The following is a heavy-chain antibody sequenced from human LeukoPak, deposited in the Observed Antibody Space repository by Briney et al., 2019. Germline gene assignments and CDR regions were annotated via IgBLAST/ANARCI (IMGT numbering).Heavy chain of an antibody. CDR1: GFTFSSYA. V-gene: IGHV3-23*01. CDR2: ISGSGGST. J-gene: IGHJ6*04. CDR3: ASWAERYYYYGMDV. D-gene: IGHD7-27*01. Sequence: QPGGSLRLSCAASGFTFSSYAMSWVRQAPGKGLEWVSAISGSGGSTYYADSVKGRFTISRDSSKNTLYLQMNSLRAEDTAVYYCASWAERYYYYGMDVWGKGTTVTVSS.